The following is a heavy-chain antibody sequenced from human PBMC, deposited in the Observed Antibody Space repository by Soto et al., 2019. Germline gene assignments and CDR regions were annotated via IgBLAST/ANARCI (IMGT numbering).Heavy chain of an antibody. Sequence: QVQLVESGGGVVQPGRSLRLSCAASGFTFSSYGMHWVRQAPGKGLEWVAVIWYDGSNKYYADSVKGRFTISRDNSKNPLYLQMNRLRAEDTAVYYCARDQDIYCSSTSCHSSFDYWGQGTLVTVSS. CDR2: IWYDGSNK. J-gene: IGHJ4*02. D-gene: IGHD2-2*01. V-gene: IGHV3-33*01. CDR3: ARDQDIYCSSTSCHSSFDY. CDR1: GFTFSSYG.